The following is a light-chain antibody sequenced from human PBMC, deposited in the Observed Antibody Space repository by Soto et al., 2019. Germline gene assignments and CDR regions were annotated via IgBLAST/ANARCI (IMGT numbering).Light chain of an antibody. CDR3: QQRRNWPLT. CDR2: DAS. J-gene: IGKJ3*01. V-gene: IGKV3-11*01. CDR1: QSISSY. Sequence: EIVLTQSPATLSLSPGERATLSCRASQSISSYLAWYQQKPGQAPRLLIYDASNRATGIPVRFSGSGSGTDFTLIISSLEPEDFAVYYCQQRRNWPLTFGPGTKVDIK.